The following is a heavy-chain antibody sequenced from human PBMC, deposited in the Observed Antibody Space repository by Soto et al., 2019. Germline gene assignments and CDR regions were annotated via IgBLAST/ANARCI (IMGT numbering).Heavy chain of an antibody. CDR3: ARAGFSYGHLLF. V-gene: IGHV4-30-4*01. CDR1: GGPIKTGDYY. D-gene: IGHD3-10*01. Sequence: PSETLSLTCNVSGGPIKTGDYYWNWIRQPPGKGLEWIGYVFYSGATNYSPSLKSRAAISMDTSKNQFSLSLTPVTAADTAVYYCARAGFSYGHLLFWGQGIRVTVPQ. J-gene: IGHJ4*02. CDR2: VFYSGAT.